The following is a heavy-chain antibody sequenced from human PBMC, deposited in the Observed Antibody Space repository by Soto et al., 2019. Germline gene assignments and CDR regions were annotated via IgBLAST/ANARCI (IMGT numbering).Heavy chain of an antibody. CDR1: GYNFAGYW. CDR3: ARGGVSTRTFAC. Sequence: GESLKISCKGSGYNFAGYWIAWVRQMAGKGLELMGIIYPSDSDTRYRPSFQGQVTISADKSISYAYLQWRSLRASDTAMYYCARGGVSTRTFACWGQGPTVAVSS. J-gene: IGHJ4*02. V-gene: IGHV5-51*01. CDR2: IYPSDSDT. D-gene: IGHD3-3*01.